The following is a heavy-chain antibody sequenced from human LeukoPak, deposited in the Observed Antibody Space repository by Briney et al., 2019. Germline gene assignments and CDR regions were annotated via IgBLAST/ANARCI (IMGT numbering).Heavy chain of an antibody. CDR3: ARGGMTIFGVVIGRAFDY. Sequence: NPSETLSLTCAVYGGSFSGYYWSWIRQPPGKGLEWIGEINHSGSTNYNPSLKSRVTISVDTSKNQFSLKLSSVTAADTAVYYCARGGMTIFGVVIGRAFDYWGQGTLVTVSS. D-gene: IGHD3-3*01. V-gene: IGHV4-34*01. CDR1: GGSFSGYY. CDR2: INHSGST. J-gene: IGHJ4*02.